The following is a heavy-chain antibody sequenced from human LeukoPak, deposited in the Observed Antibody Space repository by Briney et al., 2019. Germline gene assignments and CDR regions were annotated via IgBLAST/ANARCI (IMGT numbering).Heavy chain of an antibody. D-gene: IGHD3-16*01. CDR2: IFGFGDT. CDR1: GGSMSGHY. Sequence: SETLSLTCTVSGGSMSGHYWNWVRQPPGKGLEWIGYIFGFGDTNYNPSLKSRITISVDTSKSQFSLKLSSVPDADTAGYYCGRDREGGENDAFDIWGQGTTVTVSS. V-gene: IGHV4-59*11. J-gene: IGHJ3*02. CDR3: GRDREGGENDAFDI.